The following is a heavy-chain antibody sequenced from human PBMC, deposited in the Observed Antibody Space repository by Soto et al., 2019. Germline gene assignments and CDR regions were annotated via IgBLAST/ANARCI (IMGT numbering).Heavy chain of an antibody. V-gene: IGHV3-23*01. CDR3: ANGLYSGYDFDY. J-gene: IGHJ4*02. Sequence: PGGSLRLSCAASGFTFSSYAMSWVRQAPGKGLEWISAMSDSGGSTYYADSVKGRFTISRDNSKNTLFLQMNSLRGENTAVYYCANGLYSGYDFDYWGQGTLVTVSS. CDR2: MSDSGGST. D-gene: IGHD5-12*01. CDR1: GFTFSSYA.